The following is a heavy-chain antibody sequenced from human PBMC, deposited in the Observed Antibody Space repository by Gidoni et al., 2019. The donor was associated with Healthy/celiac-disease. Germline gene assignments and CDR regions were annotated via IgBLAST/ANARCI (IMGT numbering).Heavy chain of an antibody. CDR2: ISGSGGST. CDR3: ASMGDYGDYVRGEIGY. D-gene: IGHD4-17*01. Sequence: EVQLLESGGGLVQPGGSRRLPCEASGFTFSRYAMSWVRQAPGKGLEWVSAISGSGGSTYYADSVKGRFTISRDNSKNTLYLQMNSLRAEDTAVYYCASMGDYGDYVRGEIGYWGQGTLVTVSS. J-gene: IGHJ4*02. CDR1: GFTFSRYA. V-gene: IGHV3-23*01.